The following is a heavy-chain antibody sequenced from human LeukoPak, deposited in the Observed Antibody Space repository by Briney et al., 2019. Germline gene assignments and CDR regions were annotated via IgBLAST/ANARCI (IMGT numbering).Heavy chain of an antibody. V-gene: IGHV1-3*03. J-gene: IGHJ4*02. D-gene: IGHD5-24*01. Sequence: GASVTVSCKASGYTFTSYAMHWVRQAPGQTFEWLGWINPANGYTKYSQEFQGRVSITRDSSASTVFMEVNGLRSEDMAVYYCAIRDGHTDHWGQGTLVSVSS. CDR3: AIRDGHTDH. CDR1: GYTFTSYA. CDR2: INPANGYT.